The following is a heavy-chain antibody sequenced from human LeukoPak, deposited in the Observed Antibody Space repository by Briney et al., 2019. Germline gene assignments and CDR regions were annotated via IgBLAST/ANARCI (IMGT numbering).Heavy chain of an antibody. Sequence: SETLSLTCTVSGASISAFHWTWFRQPAGKGLEWIGLIYSSGSTLFNPSLKSRVAMSVDLTKNQLSLKLTSVSAADTAMYYCARKDGDYWGRGTLVTVSS. CDR2: IYSSGST. J-gene: IGHJ4*02. CDR3: ARKDGDY. V-gene: IGHV4-4*07. CDR1: GASISAFH.